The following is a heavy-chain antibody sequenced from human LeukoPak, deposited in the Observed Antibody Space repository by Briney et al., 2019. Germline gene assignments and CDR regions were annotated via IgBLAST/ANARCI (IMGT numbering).Heavy chain of an antibody. D-gene: IGHD6-13*01. V-gene: IGHV1-2*02. CDR3: ATYSAAGRTYYFDY. CDR1: GYTFTDYY. CDR2: INPNSGGT. Sequence: GASVKVSCKASGYTFTDYYIHWVRQAPGQGLEWMGWINPNSGGTNYAQRFQGRVTMTRDTSISTLYMELSRLRSDDTAVYYCATYSAAGRTYYFDYWGQGALVTVSS. J-gene: IGHJ4*02.